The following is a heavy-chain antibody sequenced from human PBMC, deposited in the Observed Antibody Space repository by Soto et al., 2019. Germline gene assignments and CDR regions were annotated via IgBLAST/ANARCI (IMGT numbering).Heavy chain of an antibody. CDR1: GFTFSSYS. J-gene: IGHJ6*02. Sequence: GGSLRLSCAASGFTFSSYSMNWVRQAPGKGLEWVSYISSSSSTIYYADSVKGRFTISRDNAKNSLYLQMNSLRDEDMAVYYCARDLKIVVVPAATNYYYYGMDVWGQGTTVTVSS. CDR2: ISSSSSTI. V-gene: IGHV3-48*02. CDR3: ARDLKIVVVPAATNYYYYGMDV. D-gene: IGHD2-2*01.